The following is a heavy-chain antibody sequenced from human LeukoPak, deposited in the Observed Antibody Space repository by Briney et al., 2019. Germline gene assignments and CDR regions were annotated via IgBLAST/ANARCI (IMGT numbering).Heavy chain of an antibody. CDR3: ARTGGSYPYYFEY. Sequence: GGSLRLSCAASGFIFRSYEMNWVRQAPGKGLEWVSYISSSGSTIYYADSVKGRFTLSRDNAKNSLYLQMNSLRAEDTAVYYCARTGGSYPYYFEYWGQGTLVAVSS. CDR1: GFIFRSYE. D-gene: IGHD1-26*01. V-gene: IGHV3-48*03. J-gene: IGHJ4*02. CDR2: ISSSGSTI.